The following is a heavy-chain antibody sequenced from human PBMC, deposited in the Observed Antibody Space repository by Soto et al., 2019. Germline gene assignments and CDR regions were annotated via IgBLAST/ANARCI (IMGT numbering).Heavy chain of an antibody. D-gene: IGHD7-27*01. J-gene: IGHJ4*02. CDR1: GGSISTVNYW. Sequence: QVQLQESGPGLVKPSQTLSLTCTVSGGSISTVNYWWSWIRQSPDMGLEWIGHIYNGGRTYNNPSLESRVTMSVDTSKNQLSLTLSSVSAADTAVYSCARGPSGDKVDSWGQGTLVTVSS. V-gene: IGHV4-30-4*01. CDR3: ARGPSGDKVDS. CDR2: IYNGGRT.